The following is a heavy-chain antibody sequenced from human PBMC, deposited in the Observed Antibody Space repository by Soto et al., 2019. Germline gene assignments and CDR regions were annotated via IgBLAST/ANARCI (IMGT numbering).Heavy chain of an antibody. CDR3: ATRFPTMVRGVTSEEYYYGMDV. Sequence: SVKVSCKASGGTFSSYAISWVRQAPGQGLEWMGGIIPIFGTANYAQKIQGRVTITADESTSTAYMELSSLRSEDTAVYYCATRFPTMVRGVTSEEYYYGMDVWGQGTTVTVSS. CDR2: IIPIFGTA. CDR1: GGTFSSYA. J-gene: IGHJ6*02. D-gene: IGHD3-10*01. V-gene: IGHV1-69*13.